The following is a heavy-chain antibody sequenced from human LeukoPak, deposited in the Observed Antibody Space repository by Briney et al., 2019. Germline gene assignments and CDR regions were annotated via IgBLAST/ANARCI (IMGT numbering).Heavy chain of an antibody. Sequence: QAGGSLRLSCAASGFTFSSYAMHWVRQAPGKGLEWVAVISYDGSNKYYADSVKGRFTISRDNSKNTLYLQMNSLIAEDTAVYYCAREDSSSWNAFDYWGQGTLVTVSS. CDR2: ISYDGSNK. V-gene: IGHV3-30*04. D-gene: IGHD6-13*01. CDR3: AREDSSSWNAFDY. J-gene: IGHJ4*02. CDR1: GFTFSSYA.